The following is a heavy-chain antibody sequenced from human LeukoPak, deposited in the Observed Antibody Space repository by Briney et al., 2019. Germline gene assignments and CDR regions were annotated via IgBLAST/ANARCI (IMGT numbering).Heavy chain of an antibody. CDR2: ILPIFGKA. V-gene: IGHV1-69*05. CDR3: ARSPVVVVAATRDSYYYYMDV. Sequence: SVKVSCKASGGTFSSYAISWVRQPPGQGLEWMGGILPIFGKANYAQKFQGRVTITTDESTSTAYMELSSLRSEDTAVYHCARSPVVVVAATRDSYYYYMDVWGKGTTVTVSS. J-gene: IGHJ6*03. D-gene: IGHD2-15*01. CDR1: GGTFSSYA.